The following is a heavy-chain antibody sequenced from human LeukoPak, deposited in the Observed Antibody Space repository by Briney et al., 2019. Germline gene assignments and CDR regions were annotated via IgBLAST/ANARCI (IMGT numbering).Heavy chain of an antibody. Sequence: GRSLRLSCAASGFTFSSYAMHWVRQAPGKGLEWVAVISYDGSNKYYADSVKGRFTISRDNSKNTLYLQMNSLRAEDTAVYYCARGIRVEMATVYYYYYGMDVWGKGTTVTVSS. CDR1: GFTFSSYA. J-gene: IGHJ6*04. CDR3: ARGIRVEMATVYYYYYGMDV. D-gene: IGHD5-24*01. CDR2: ISYDGSNK. V-gene: IGHV3-30*04.